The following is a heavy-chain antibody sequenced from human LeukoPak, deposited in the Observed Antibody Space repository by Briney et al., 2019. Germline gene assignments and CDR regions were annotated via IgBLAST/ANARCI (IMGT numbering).Heavy chain of an antibody. CDR1: GGSISSSSYY. CDR3: ARGLGELSLTDY. CDR2: VYYSGST. Sequence: PSETLCLTCTVSGGSISSSSYYWGWIRQPPGKGLEWIGNVYYSGSTYYNPSLKSRVTISVDTSKNQFSLKLSSVTAADTAVYYCARGLGELSLTDYWGQGTLVTVSS. J-gene: IGHJ4*02. D-gene: IGHD3-16*02. V-gene: IGHV4-39*01.